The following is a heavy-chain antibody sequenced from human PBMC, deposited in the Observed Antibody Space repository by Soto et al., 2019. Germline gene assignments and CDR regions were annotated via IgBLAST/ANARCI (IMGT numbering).Heavy chain of an antibody. V-gene: IGHV3-23*01. CDR3: AKAHSYSNTWYDN. CDR2: ISGTGGST. J-gene: IGHJ5*02. Sequence: PGGSLRLSCAASEFTFSGCAMSWVRQAPGKGLEWVSGISGTGGSTYYADSVKGRLTISRDNSKNTLYLQMNSLRAEDTAVYYCAKAHSYSNTWYDNWGQGTLVTVSS. CDR1: EFTFSGCA. D-gene: IGHD1-26*01.